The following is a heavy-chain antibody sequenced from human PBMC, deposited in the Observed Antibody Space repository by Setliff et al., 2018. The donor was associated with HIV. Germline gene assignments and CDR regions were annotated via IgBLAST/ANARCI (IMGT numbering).Heavy chain of an antibody. D-gene: IGHD3-9*01. J-gene: IGHJ6*03. V-gene: IGHV3-21*05. CDR2: ISGSSGVI. CDR3: ARGDQTGYYRTYFYYMDL. Sequence: GGSLRLSCAASGFTSSSFSMNWVRQTPGGRLEWVAYISGSSGVIHYADSVKGRFTMSRDNAKNTLHLQMNSLRAEDTALYYCARGDQTGYYRTYFYYMDLWGKGTTVTVSS. CDR1: GFTSSSFS.